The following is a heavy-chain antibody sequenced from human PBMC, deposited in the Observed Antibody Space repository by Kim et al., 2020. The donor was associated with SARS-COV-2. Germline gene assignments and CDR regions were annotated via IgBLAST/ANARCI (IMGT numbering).Heavy chain of an antibody. CDR1: GFTFSNYA. Sequence: GGSLRLSCAASGFTFSNYAMSWVRQAPGKGLEWVSAISGSGGNTYYAGSVKGRFTISRDNSKNTLYLQMNSLRAEDTAVYYCAKGATRSRNPDAFDIWGQATMVTVSS. J-gene: IGHJ3*02. CDR2: ISGSGGNT. D-gene: IGHD1-1*01. CDR3: AKGATRSRNPDAFDI. V-gene: IGHV3-23*01.